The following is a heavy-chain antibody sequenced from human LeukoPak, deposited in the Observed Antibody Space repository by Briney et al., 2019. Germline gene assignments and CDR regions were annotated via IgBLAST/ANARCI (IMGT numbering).Heavy chain of an antibody. CDR3: ARGSGSYYGSAFDI. V-gene: IGHV3-21*01. CDR1: GFTFSSYS. CDR2: ISSSSSYI. J-gene: IGHJ3*02. D-gene: IGHD1-26*01. Sequence: GGSLRLSCAASGFTFSSYSMNWVRQAPGKGLEWVSSISSSSSYIYYADSVKGRFTISRDNAKNSLYLQMNSLRAEDTAVYYCARGSGSYYGSAFDIWGQGTIVTVSS.